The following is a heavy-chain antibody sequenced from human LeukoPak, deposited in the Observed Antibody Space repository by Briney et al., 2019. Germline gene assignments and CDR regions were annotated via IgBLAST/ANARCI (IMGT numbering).Heavy chain of an antibody. Sequence: PGGSLRLSCAASGFTFSDYYMSWIRQAPGKGLEWVSVIYSGGSTYYADSVKGRFTISRDNSKNTLYLQMNSLRAEDTAVYYCARGGGGFGPGFDYWGQGTLVTVSS. CDR3: ARGGGGFGPGFDY. V-gene: IGHV3-53*01. D-gene: IGHD2-15*01. CDR2: IYSGGST. CDR1: GFTFSDYY. J-gene: IGHJ4*02.